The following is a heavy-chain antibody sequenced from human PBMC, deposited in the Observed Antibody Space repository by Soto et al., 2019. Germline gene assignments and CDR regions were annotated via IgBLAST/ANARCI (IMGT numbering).Heavy chain of an antibody. J-gene: IGHJ6*03. CDR3: ARAVGYCSSTSCYARYYYYYMDV. CDR2: INAGNGNT. V-gene: IGHV1-3*01. Sequence: ASVKVSCKASGYTFTSYAMHWVRQAPGQRLEWMGWINAGNGNTKYSQKFQGRVTITRDTSASTAYMELSSLRSEDTAVYYCARAVGYCSSTSCYARYYYYYMDVWGKGTTVTDSS. CDR1: GYTFTSYA. D-gene: IGHD2-2*01.